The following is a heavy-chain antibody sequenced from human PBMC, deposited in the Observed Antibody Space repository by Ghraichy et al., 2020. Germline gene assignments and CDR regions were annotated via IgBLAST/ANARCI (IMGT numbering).Heavy chain of an antibody. V-gene: IGHV3-33*08. CDR2: IWYDGSNK. D-gene: IGHD1-26*01. CDR3: ARDRRIVGATGAFDI. CDR1: GFTFSSYG. Sequence: GESLNISCAASGFTFSSYGMHWVRQAPGKGLEWVAVIWYDGSNKYYADSVKGRFTISRDNSKNTLYLQMNSLRAEDTAVYYCARDRRIVGATGAFDIWGQGTMVTVSS. J-gene: IGHJ3*02.